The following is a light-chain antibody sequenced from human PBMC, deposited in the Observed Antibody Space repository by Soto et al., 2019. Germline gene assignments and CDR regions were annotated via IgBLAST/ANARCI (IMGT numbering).Light chain of an antibody. CDR3: SSYTSSSAYV. Sequence: QSALTQPASVSGSPGHSITISCTGTSSDVGGYNYVSWYQQHPGKAPKLMIYEVSNRPSGVSNRFSGSKSGTTASLTISGLQAEDEADYSCSSYTSSSAYVCGTGTKVTVL. V-gene: IGLV2-14*01. CDR2: EVS. J-gene: IGLJ1*01. CDR1: SSDVGGYNY.